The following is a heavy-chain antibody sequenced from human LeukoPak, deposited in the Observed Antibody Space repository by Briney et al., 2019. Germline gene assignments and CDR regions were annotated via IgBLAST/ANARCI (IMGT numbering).Heavy chain of an antibody. CDR3: ATDLRSQGPFDY. Sequence: ASVKVSCKVSGYTLTELSMHWVRQAPGKGVEWMGGFDPEDGETIYAPKFQGRVTMTEDTSTDTAYMELSSLRSEDTAVYYCATDLRSQGPFDYWGQGTLVTVSS. CDR2: FDPEDGET. V-gene: IGHV1-24*01. J-gene: IGHJ4*02. CDR1: GYTLTELS.